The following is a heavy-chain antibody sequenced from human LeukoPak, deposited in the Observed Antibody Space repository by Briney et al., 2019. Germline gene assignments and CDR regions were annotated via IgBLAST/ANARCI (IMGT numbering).Heavy chain of an antibody. V-gene: IGHV3-21*01. J-gene: IGHJ5*02. CDR2: ISTSSSYI. Sequence: GGPLRLSCAASGFSFSTYSMNWVRQAPGEGLDWVASISTSSSYIYYADSVKGRFTISRDNAKNSLYLQMSSLRAEDTAVYYCARGPHYRGSYPPQWFDPWGQGTLVTVSS. CDR1: GFSFSTYS. D-gene: IGHD1-26*01. CDR3: ARGPHYRGSYPPQWFDP.